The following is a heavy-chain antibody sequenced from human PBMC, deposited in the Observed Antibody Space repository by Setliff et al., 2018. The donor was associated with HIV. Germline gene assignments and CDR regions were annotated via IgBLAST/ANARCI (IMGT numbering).Heavy chain of an antibody. V-gene: IGHV1-3*03. D-gene: IGHD2-2*01. CDR3: GRGESLVVTPVPHYYYMDF. CDR2: INAANGNT. J-gene: IGHJ6*03. Sequence: GASVKVSCKASGYTFTTYSIHWVRQAPGQSLEWMGWINAANGNTKYSRDFQDRLTITRDTSATTVYMELSSLESEDMAVYYCGRGESLVVTPVPHYYYMDFWGKGTTVTVSS. CDR1: GYTFTTYS.